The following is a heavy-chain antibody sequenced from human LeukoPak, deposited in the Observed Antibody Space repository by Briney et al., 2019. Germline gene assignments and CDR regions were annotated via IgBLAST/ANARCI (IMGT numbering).Heavy chain of an antibody. V-gene: IGHV4-61*01. CDR2: IYYSGTT. J-gene: IGHJ4*02. D-gene: IGHD4-17*01. Sequence: SQTLSLTCIVSGGSISRGSYYWTWIRQPRGKGLEWIGYIYYSGTTNYNPSLKSRVTITLDTSKNQFSLKLRSVTAADTAVYYCARGGTVTNFGYWGQGTLVTVSS. CDR1: GGSISRGSYY. CDR3: ARGGTVTNFGY.